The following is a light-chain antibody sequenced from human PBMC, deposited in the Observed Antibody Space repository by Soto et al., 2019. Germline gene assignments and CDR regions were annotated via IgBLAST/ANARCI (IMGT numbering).Light chain of an antibody. CDR3: QQTDSFPRT. J-gene: IGKJ1*01. CDR1: QSISSY. V-gene: IGKV1-39*01. CDR2: AAS. Sequence: DIQMTQSPSSLSASVGDRVTITCRASQSISSYLNWYKHKPGKAPKLLIYAASSSQTGVPSRFSGSRSWTDFALTISSLQRDDFATYYCQQTDSFPRTFGQGTKVEMK.